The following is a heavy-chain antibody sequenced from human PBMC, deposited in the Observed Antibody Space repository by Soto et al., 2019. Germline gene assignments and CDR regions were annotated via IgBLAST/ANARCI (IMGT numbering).Heavy chain of an antibody. D-gene: IGHD6-13*01. CDR3: AREWAAAGHFYGMDV. CDR2: MNPNSDDT. CDR1: GYTFTSYD. Sequence: QVQLVQSGAEVKKPGASVQVSCKTSGYTFTSYDINWVRQAPGQGLEWVGWMNPNSDDTRSAQKFRGRVTLTRDKSMRAVYMRLSDLRPDDTAVYYCAREWAAAGHFYGMDVWGQGTTVAVSS. J-gene: IGHJ6*02. V-gene: IGHV1-8*01.